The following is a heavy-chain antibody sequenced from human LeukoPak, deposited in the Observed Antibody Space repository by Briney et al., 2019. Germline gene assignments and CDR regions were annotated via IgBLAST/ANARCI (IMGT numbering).Heavy chain of an antibody. CDR3: VRDPSNSGNWFDL. V-gene: IGHV3-74*01. D-gene: IGHD4-11*01. CDR2: LGTDGTYT. CDR1: RFNLRDYW. J-gene: IGHJ5*02. Sequence: PGGSLRLSCAASRFNLRDYWMHWVRQAPGKGLVWVSRLGTDGTYTNYADSVRGRFTISRDNAKNTLYLQMDSLRAEDTAFYYCVRDPSNSGNWFDLWGQGTLVAVSS.